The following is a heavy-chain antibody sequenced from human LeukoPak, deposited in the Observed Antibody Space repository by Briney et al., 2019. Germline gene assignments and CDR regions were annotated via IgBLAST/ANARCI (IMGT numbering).Heavy chain of an antibody. CDR3: ARYSGNYPVDY. D-gene: IGHD1-26*01. V-gene: IGHV4-34*11. CDR2: VYYTGIT. J-gene: IGHJ4*02. CDR1: GGSFSGYY. Sequence: PSETLSLTCAVYGGSFSGYYWGWIRQSPGKGLEWIGNVYYTGITYYNPSLKSRVTISLDTSKNQFSLKLTSVTAADTAVYLCARYSGNYPVDYWGQGTLVAVSS.